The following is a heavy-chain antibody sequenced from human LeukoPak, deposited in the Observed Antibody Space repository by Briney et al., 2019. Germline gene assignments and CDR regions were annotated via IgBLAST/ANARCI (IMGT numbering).Heavy chain of an antibody. CDR2: MYHSGYT. D-gene: IGHD3-22*01. J-gene: IGHJ6*03. Sequence: SETLSLTCADSGYSIRIDSKWGVIRQPPGQGLEWIGSMYHSGYTYYYPSLKSRVTISVDTSKNQFSLKLNSVTAADTAVYYCARATPDGSRYYDNYFDLWGKGTGHRVL. CDR1: GYSIRIDSK. CDR3: ARATPDGSRYYDNYFDL. V-gene: IGHV4-38-2*01.